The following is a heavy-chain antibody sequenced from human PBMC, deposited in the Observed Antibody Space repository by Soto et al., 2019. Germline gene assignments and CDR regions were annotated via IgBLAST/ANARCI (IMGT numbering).Heavy chain of an antibody. CDR2: IYPGDSGT. CDR1: GYSFTSYW. CDR3: AFRYSSGPYYFDY. Sequence: GESLKISCKGSGYSFTSYWIDWVRQMPGKGLEWMGIIYPGDSGTRYSPSFQGQVTISADKSISTAYLQWSSLKASDTGMYYCAFRYSSGPYYFDYWGQGTLVTVSS. V-gene: IGHV5-51*01. D-gene: IGHD6-19*01. J-gene: IGHJ4*02.